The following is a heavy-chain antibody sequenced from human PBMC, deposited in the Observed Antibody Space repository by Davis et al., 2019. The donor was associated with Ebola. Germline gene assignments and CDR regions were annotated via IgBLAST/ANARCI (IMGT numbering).Heavy chain of an antibody. V-gene: IGHV3-53*01. CDR2: ISSDGTT. D-gene: IGHD6-13*01. CDR1: GLTVSSNY. Sequence: GGSLRLSCAASGLTVSSNYMSWVRQAPGKGLEWVSVISSDGTTYFADSVKGRFTISRDNFKNTLYLQMNSLRVDDTAVYYCAKARSSWTPFDYWGQGTLVTVSS. CDR3: AKARSSWTPFDY. J-gene: IGHJ4*02.